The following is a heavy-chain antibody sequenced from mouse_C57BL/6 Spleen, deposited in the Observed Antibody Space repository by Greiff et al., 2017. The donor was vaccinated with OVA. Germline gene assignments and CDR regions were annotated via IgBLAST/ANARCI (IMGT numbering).Heavy chain of an antibody. Sequence: QVQLQQPGAELVKPGASVKLSCKASGYTFTSYWMHWVKQRPGQGLEWIGMIHPNSGSTNYNEKFKSKATLTVDKSSSTAYMQLSSLTSEDSAVYYGAREIYYYGSTRAMDYWGQGTSVTVSS. CDR3: AREIYYYGSTRAMDY. CDR2: IHPNSGST. D-gene: IGHD1-1*01. J-gene: IGHJ4*01. CDR1: GYTFTSYW. V-gene: IGHV1-64*01.